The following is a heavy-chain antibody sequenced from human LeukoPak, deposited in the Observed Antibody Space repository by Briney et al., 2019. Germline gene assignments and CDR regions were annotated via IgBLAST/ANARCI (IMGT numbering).Heavy chain of an antibody. D-gene: IGHD6-25*01. J-gene: IGHJ6*02. CDR1: GFTFSSHW. CDR2: INGDGSGR. CDR3: ARGLLSSSDNGMDV. V-gene: IGHV3-74*01. Sequence: GGSLRLSCAASGFTFSSHWMYWVRQDPGKGPMWVSCINGDGSGRSYADSVKGRFTISRDNARNTLGLQMNSLRADDTAVYYRARGLLSSSDNGMDVWGQGTTVTVSS.